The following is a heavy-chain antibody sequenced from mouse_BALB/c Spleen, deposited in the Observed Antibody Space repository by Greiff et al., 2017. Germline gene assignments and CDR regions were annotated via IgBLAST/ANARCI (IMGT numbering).Heavy chain of an antibody. D-gene: IGHD2-1*01. V-gene: IGHV3-2*02. CDR2: ISYSGST. CDR3: ARRDYDGNYWYFDV. J-gene: IGHJ1*01. Sequence: EVKLVESGPGLVKPSQSLSLTCTVTGYSITSDYAWNWIRQFPGNKLEWMGYISYSGSTSYNPSLKSRISITRDTSKNQFFLQLNSVTTEDTATYYCARRDYDGNYWYFDVWGAGTTVTVSS. CDR1: GYSITSDYA.